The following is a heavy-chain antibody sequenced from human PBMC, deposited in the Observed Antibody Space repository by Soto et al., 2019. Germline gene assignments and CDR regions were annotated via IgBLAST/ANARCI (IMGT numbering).Heavy chain of an antibody. V-gene: IGHV1-2*02. CDR1: GYTFTGYY. Sequence: GASVKVSCNASGYTFTGYYMHWVRQAPGQGLEWMGWINPNSGGTNYAQKFQGRVTMTRDTSISTAYMELSRLRSDDTAVYYCARDSGAAGYCSSTSCSQLGYCSGGSCYLPGYWGQGTLVTVSS. J-gene: IGHJ4*02. CDR2: INPNSGGT. CDR3: ARDSGAAGYCSSTSCSQLGYCSGGSCYLPGY. D-gene: IGHD2-15*01.